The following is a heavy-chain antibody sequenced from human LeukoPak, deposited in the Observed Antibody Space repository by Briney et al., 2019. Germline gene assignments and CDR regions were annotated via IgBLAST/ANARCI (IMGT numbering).Heavy chain of an antibody. CDR3: ARDPNYYDSSGYSYYYYGMDV. Sequence: GGSLRLSCTASGFTFSGYSMNWIRQAPGKGLEWVSSFGTRSTSIYHAGSVKGRFAISRDNAKNSLYLQMNSLRAEDTAVYYCARDPNYYDSSGYSYYYYGMDVWGQGTTVTVSS. CDR2: FGTRSTSI. V-gene: IGHV3-21*04. J-gene: IGHJ6*02. CDR1: GFTFSGYS. D-gene: IGHD3-22*01.